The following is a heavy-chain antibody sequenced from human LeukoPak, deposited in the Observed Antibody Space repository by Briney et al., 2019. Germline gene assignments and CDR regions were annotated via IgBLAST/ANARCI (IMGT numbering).Heavy chain of an antibody. V-gene: IGHV3-23*01. CDR2: ISGSGGST. J-gene: IGHJ4*02. CDR3: VREGNYYDSSGYYYVYYLDY. Sequence: PGGSLRLSCAASGFTFSSYAMSWVRQAPGKGLEWVSAISGSGGSTYYADSVKGRFTISRDNAKNSLYLQMNSLRAEDTAVYYCVREGNYYDSSGYYYVYYLDYWGQGTLVTVSS. D-gene: IGHD3-22*01. CDR1: GFTFSSYA.